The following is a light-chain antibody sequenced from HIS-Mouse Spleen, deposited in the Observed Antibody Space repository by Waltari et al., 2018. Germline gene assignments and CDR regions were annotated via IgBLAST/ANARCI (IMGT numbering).Light chain of an antibody. J-gene: IGLJ2*01. CDR2: KDG. Sequence: SYELTQPPSVSVSPGQTARITCSGDALPKQYAYWYQQKPGQAPVLVAYKDGERPSGIPERFSGSSSGTTVTLTISGVQAEDEADYYCQSADSSGTYQDVVFGGGTKLTVL. CDR1: ALPKQY. CDR3: QSADSSGTYQDVV. V-gene: IGLV3-25*03.